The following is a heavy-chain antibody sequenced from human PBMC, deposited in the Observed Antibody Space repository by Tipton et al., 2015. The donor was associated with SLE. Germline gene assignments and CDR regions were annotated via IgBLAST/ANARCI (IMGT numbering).Heavy chain of an antibody. CDR2: ITHTRNT. Sequence: TLSLTCAVYGGSFNGYYWNWIRQPPGKGLEWIGEITHTRNTNYNPSLKSRVTISRDTSKSQFSLRLNSVTAADTAVYYCARLPTGFPNWFDPWGQGTLVTVSS. V-gene: IGHV4-34*01. CDR3: ARLPTGFPNWFDP. D-gene: IGHD4-17*01. CDR1: GGSFNGYY. J-gene: IGHJ5*02.